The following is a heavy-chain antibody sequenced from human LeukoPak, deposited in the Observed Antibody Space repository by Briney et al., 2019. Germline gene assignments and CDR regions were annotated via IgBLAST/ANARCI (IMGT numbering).Heavy chain of an antibody. CDR1: GFTFSSYG. Sequence: PGGSLRLSCAASGFTFSSYGMHWVRQAPGKGLEWVAVISYDGSNKYYADSVKGRFTISRDNSKNALYLQMNSLRAEDTAVYYCARALPVVVVAATGPPGNWGQGTLVTVSS. D-gene: IGHD2-15*01. CDR2: ISYDGSNK. V-gene: IGHV3-30*03. CDR3: ARALPVVVVAATGPPGN. J-gene: IGHJ4*02.